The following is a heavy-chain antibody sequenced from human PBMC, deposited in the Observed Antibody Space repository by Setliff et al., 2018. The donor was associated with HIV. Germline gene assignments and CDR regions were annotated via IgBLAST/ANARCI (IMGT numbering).Heavy chain of an antibody. J-gene: IGHJ6*03. CDR3: ARRARDSSGYYYSYRHYYYYMDV. D-gene: IGHD3-22*01. CDR1: GGSFSGYY. CDR2: INHSGST. Sequence: SETLSLTCAVYGGSFSGYYWSWIRQPPGKGLEWIGEINHSGSTNYNPSLKSRVTISVDTSKNQFSLKLSSVTAADTAVYYCARRARDSSGYYYSYRHYYYYMDVWGKGTTVT. V-gene: IGHV4-34*01.